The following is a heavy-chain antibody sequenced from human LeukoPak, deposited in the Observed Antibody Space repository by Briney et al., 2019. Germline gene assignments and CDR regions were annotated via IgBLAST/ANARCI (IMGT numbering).Heavy chain of an antibody. Sequence: PGESLRLSCGASGFTFSSFGMHWLRQAPGKGLEWVAIIWYDGSDKYYSDSVKGRFTISRDNSKNTLYLQMNSLRAEDTAVYYCATDWGTTGPTGWLFHYWCQGTLVIVSS. CDR1: GFTFSSFG. V-gene: IGHV3-33*01. J-gene: IGHJ4*02. CDR3: ATDWGTTGPTGWLFHY. D-gene: IGHD1-1*01. CDR2: IWYDGSDK.